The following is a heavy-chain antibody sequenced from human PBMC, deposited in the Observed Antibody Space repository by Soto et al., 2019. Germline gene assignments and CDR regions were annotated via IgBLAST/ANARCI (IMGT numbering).Heavy chain of an antibody. J-gene: IGHJ6*03. CDR3: ATGMLIRGHHYYMDV. D-gene: IGHD3-10*01. V-gene: IGHV6-1*01. CDR1: GDSVSGNRAA. Sequence: PSQTLSLTCVISGDSVSGNRAAWNWIRQSPSRGLEWLGRTYYRSKWYIEYAPSVTGRMTINPDTSKNQFSLQLNSVTPEDTAVYYCATGMLIRGHHYYMDVWGQGTSVTV. CDR2: TYYRSKWYI.